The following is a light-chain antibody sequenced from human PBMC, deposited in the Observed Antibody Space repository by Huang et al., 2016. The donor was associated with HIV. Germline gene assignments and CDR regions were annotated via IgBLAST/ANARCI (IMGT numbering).Light chain of an antibody. CDR3: HQYDIWPPA. CDR2: GAS. J-gene: IGKJ4*01. CDR1: QTVTKN. V-gene: IGKV3-15*01. Sequence: MTQSPAILSVSPGERASLSCRTSQTVTKNLAWYQHRPGQAPRVLIYGASTRADGVPARFSGRGSGTDFTLTISSLQSEDFGIYYCHQYDIWPPAFGGGTRVEVK.